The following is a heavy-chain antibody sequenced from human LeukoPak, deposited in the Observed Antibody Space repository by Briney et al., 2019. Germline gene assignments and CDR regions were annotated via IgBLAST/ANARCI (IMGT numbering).Heavy chain of an antibody. CDR2: ISAYNGNT. CDR1: GYTFTSYG. D-gene: IGHD2-15*01. CDR3: ARDSGYCSGGSCYHARYYYYGMDV. J-gene: IGHJ6*04. V-gene: IGHV1-18*04. Sequence: ASVKVSCKASGYTFTSYGISWVRQAPGQGLEWMGWISAYNGNTNYAQKLQGRVTITADKSTSTAYMELSSLRSEDTAVYYCARDSGYCSGGSCYHARYYYYGMDVWGKGTTVTVSS.